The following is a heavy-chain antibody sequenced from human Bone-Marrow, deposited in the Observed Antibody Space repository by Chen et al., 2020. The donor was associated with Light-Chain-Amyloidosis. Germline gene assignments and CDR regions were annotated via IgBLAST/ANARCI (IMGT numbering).Heavy chain of an antibody. CDR2: IYPDDSDA. CDR1: GYTFPNYW. D-gene: IGHD5-12*01. CDR3: ARRIDGYNFDY. J-gene: IGHJ4*02. Sequence: EVQLEQSGPEVKKPGESLKISCKGSGYTFPNYWIGWVRQMPGKGLEWMGVIYPDDSDARYSPSFEGQVTISADKSLTTAYLQWRSLKASDTAMYYCARRIDGYNFDYWGQGTLVTVSS. V-gene: IGHV5-51*01.